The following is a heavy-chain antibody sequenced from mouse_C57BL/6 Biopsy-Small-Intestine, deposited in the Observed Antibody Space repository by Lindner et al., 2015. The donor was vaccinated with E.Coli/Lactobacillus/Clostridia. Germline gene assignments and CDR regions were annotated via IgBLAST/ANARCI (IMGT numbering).Heavy chain of an antibody. CDR1: GFSLTTYG. V-gene: IGHV2-9*01. D-gene: IGHD1-1*01. CDR3: AKHTHYYGSREWYWYFDV. Sequence: VQLQESGPGLVAPSQSLSITCTVSGFSLTTYGVDWVRQPPGKGLEWLGGIWGGGATNYNSTLMARLSISKDNSKSQVFLKMNSLQTDDTAVYYCAKHTHYYGSREWYWYFDVWGTGTTVTVSS. J-gene: IGHJ1*03. CDR2: IWGGGAT.